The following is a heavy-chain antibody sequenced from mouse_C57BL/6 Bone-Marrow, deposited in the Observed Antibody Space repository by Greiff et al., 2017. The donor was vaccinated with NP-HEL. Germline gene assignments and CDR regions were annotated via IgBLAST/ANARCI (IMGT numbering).Heavy chain of an antibody. V-gene: IGHV5-16*01. Sequence: EVKLMESEGGLVQPGRSLKLSCTASGFTFSDYYMAWVRQVPEKGLEWVANINYDGSSTYYLDSLKSRFIISRDNAKNILYLQMSSRKAEDTATYYCARDREYYGRVWYFDVWGTGTTVTVSS. D-gene: IGHD1-1*01. J-gene: IGHJ1*03. CDR1: GFTFSDYY. CDR3: ARDREYYGRVWYFDV. CDR2: INYDGSST.